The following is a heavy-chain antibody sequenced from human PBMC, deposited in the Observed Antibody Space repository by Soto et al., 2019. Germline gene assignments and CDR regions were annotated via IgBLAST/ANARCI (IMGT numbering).Heavy chain of an antibody. CDR1: GFTFSSYG. J-gene: IGHJ6*02. V-gene: IGHV3-30*18. CDR2: ISYDGSNK. CDR3: AKIRSVLDPYGMDV. D-gene: IGHD1-1*01. Sequence: GGSLRLSCAASGFTFSSYGMHWVRQAPGKGLEWVAVISYDGSNKYYADSVKGRFTISRDNSKNTLYLQMNSLRAEDTAVYYCAKIRSVLDPYGMDVWGQGTTVTVSS.